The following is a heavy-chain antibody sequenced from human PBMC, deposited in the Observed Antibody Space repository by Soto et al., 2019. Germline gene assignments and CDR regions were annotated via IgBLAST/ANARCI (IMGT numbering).Heavy chain of an antibody. J-gene: IGHJ5*02. CDR2: IYYSGST. V-gene: IGHV4-59*01. CDR3: ARYGSGSSVWFDP. CDR1: GGSISSYC. D-gene: IGHD3-10*01. Sequence: QVQLQESGPGLVKPSETLSLTCTVSGGSISSYCWSWIRQPPGKGLEWIGYIYYSGSTNYNPSLKSRVTISVDTSKNQFSLKLSSVTAADTAVYYCARYGSGSSVWFDPWGQGTLVTVSS.